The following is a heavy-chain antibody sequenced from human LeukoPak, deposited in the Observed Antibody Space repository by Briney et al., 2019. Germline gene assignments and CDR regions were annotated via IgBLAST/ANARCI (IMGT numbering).Heavy chain of an antibody. J-gene: IGHJ4*02. CDR2: ISGSGTAT. CDR3: AKVFGRSGSFYYFDY. CDR1: GFTFSTYA. V-gene: IGHV3-23*01. D-gene: IGHD3-10*01. Sequence: GGSLRLSCADSGFTFSTYAMSWVRQAPGKGLEWVSAISGSGTATYYADSVKGRFTISRDNSKNTLYLQMNSLRVEDTAVYYCAKVFGRSGSFYYFDYWGQGTLVTVSS.